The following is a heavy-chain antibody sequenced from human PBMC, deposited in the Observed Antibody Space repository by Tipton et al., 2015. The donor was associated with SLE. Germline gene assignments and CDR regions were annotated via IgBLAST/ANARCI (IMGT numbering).Heavy chain of an antibody. Sequence: TLSLTCAVYGGSFSGYYWSWIRQPPGKGLEWIGEINHSGGTNYNPSLKSRVTISVDTSKNQFSLRLSSVTAADTAIYYCARESFTNDFYYYMDVWGKGTTVTVSS. V-gene: IGHV4-34*01. D-gene: IGHD2-8*01. CDR1: GGSFSGYY. CDR3: ARESFTNDFYYYMDV. J-gene: IGHJ6*03. CDR2: INHSGGT.